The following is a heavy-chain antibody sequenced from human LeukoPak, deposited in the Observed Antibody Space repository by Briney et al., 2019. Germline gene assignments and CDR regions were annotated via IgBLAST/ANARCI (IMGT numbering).Heavy chain of an antibody. J-gene: IGHJ4*02. CDR1: GFTVSNNY. CDR2: IHSGGTT. D-gene: IGHD5-12*01. CDR3: ARDSDSGYGPFAS. V-gene: IGHV3-53*01. Sequence: GGSLRLSCAAPGFTVSNNYMSWVRQAPGKGLEWVSVIHSGGTTNYADSVQGRFTISRDNSKTTVYLHMNSLRAEDTAVYYCARDSDSGYGPFASWGQGTLVTVSS.